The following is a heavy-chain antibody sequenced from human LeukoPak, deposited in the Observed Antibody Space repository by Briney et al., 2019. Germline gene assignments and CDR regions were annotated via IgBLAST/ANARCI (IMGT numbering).Heavy chain of an antibody. CDR3: ARIMGMATTTVYGY. Sequence: GASVKVSCKASGGTFSSYAISWVRQAPGQGLEWMGWINPNSGGTNYAQKFQGRVTMTRDTSISTAYMELSRLRSDDTAVYYCARIMGMATTTVYGYWGQGTLVTVSS. CDR2: INPNSGGT. D-gene: IGHD5-24*01. V-gene: IGHV1-2*02. CDR1: GGTFSSYA. J-gene: IGHJ4*02.